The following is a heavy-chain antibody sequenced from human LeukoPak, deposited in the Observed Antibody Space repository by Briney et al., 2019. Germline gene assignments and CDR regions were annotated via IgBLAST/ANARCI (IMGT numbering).Heavy chain of an antibody. J-gene: IGHJ4*02. V-gene: IGHV1-2*02. CDR1: GYTFTGYY. Sequence: ASVKVSCKASGYTFTGYYIHWVRQAPGQGLEWMGWINPNSGGTNYAQKFQGRVTMTRDTSISTAYMELSRLRSDDTAVYYCARVGAAGILPDYWGQRTLVTVSS. D-gene: IGHD6-13*01. CDR3: ARVGAAGILPDY. CDR2: INPNSGGT.